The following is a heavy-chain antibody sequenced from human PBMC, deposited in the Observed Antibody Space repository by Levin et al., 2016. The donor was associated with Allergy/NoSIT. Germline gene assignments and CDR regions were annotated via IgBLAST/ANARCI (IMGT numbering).Heavy chain of an antibody. V-gene: IGHV4-31*02. Sequence: WIRQPPGKGLEWIGYIYYSGSTYYNPSLKSRVTISVDTSKNQFSLKLSSVTAADTAVYYCAREASTAMDNYYYYYYGMDVWGQGTTVTVSS. CDR2: IYYSGST. CDR3: AREASTAMDNYYYYYYGMDV. D-gene: IGHD5-18*01. J-gene: IGHJ6*02.